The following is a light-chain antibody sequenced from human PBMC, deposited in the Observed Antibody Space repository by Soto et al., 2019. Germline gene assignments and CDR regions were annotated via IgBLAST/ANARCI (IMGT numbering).Light chain of an antibody. J-gene: IGKJ1*01. Sequence: DITMTQSPSSLSPSVGDSVTITCRASKGFRKYLGWYQQKPGKAPKRLTYAASGLQSGIPTRFNGSGSGTEFTLTISSLQPEDFATYYCLQHNSYPGTFGQGTKVEIK. CDR2: AAS. V-gene: IGKV1-17*01. CDR1: KGFRKY. CDR3: LQHNSYPGT.